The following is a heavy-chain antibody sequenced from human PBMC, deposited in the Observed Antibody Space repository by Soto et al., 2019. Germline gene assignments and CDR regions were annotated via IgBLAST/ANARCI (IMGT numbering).Heavy chain of an antibody. CDR2: IKGDGSET. J-gene: IGHJ6*02. Sequence: PGGSLRLSCAASGFSFSNYYMSWVRQAPGKGLEWVGNIKGDGSETHYVDSMEGRFTISRDNAKNSLYLQMNSLRVEDTAVYYCARDPVNSVWGRGTKVTVYS. CDR3: ARDPVNSV. V-gene: IGHV3-7*03. CDR1: GFSFSNYY.